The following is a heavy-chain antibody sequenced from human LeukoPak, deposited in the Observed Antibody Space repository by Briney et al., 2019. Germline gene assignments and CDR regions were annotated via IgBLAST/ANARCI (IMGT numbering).Heavy chain of an antibody. J-gene: IGHJ5*02. CDR3: FITMVRCRFDP. CDR1: GFTLSSYA. Sequence: QTGGSLRLSCAASGFTLSSYAVSWVRQAPGKGLEWVSAISGSGGSTYYADSVKGRFTISRDNSKNPLYLQMNSLRAEDTAVYYSFITMVRCRFDPWGQGTLVTVSS. V-gene: IGHV3-23*01. CDR2: ISGSGGST. D-gene: IGHD3-10*01.